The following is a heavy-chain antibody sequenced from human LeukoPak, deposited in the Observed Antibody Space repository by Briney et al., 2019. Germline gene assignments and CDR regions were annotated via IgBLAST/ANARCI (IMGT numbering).Heavy chain of an antibody. CDR1: GGTFSSYA. Sequence: SVKVSFKASGGTFSSYAISWVRQAPGQGLGWMGGIIPIFGTANYAQKFQGRVTITADESTSTAYMELSSLRSEDTAVYYCARMGNYGDHIDYWGQGTLVTVSS. D-gene: IGHD4-17*01. J-gene: IGHJ4*02. CDR2: IIPIFGTA. CDR3: ARMGNYGDHIDY. V-gene: IGHV1-69*13.